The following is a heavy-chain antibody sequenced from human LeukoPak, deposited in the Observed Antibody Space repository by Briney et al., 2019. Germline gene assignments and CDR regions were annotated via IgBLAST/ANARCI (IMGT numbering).Heavy chain of an antibody. D-gene: IGHD3-16*01. V-gene: IGHV3-15*01. J-gene: IGHJ4*02. CDR2: IKSKTDGGTT. Sequence: GGSLRLSCAASGFTFSNAWVSWVRQAPGKGLEWVGRIKSKTDGGTTDYAAPVKGRFTISRDDSKNTLYLQMNSLKTEDTAVYYCTTDHLIDDYVWGSYRAGSGDFDYWGQGTLVTVSS. CDR3: TTDHLIDDYVWGSYRAGSGDFDY. CDR1: GFTFSNAW.